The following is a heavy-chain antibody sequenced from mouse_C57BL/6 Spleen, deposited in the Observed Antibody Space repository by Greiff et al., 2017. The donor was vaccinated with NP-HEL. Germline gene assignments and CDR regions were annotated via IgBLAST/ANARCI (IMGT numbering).Heavy chain of an antibody. CDR2: ISDGGSYT. Sequence: EVQLVESGGGLVKPGGSLKLSCAASGFTFSSYAMSWVRQTPEKRLEWVATISDGGSYTYYTGNVKGRFTISRDNAKNNLYLQMSHLKSEDTAMYYCARGSLRRDYFDYWGQGTTLTVSS. V-gene: IGHV5-4*01. J-gene: IGHJ2*01. CDR3: ARGSLRRDYFDY. CDR1: GFTFSSYA. D-gene: IGHD6-2*01.